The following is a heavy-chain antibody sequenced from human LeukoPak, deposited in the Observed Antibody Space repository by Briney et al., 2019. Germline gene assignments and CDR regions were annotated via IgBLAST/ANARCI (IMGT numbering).Heavy chain of an antibody. V-gene: IGHV4-30-2*01. D-gene: IGHD6-19*01. CDR2: IYHSGST. Sequence: ASETLSLTCAVSGGSISSGGYSWSWIRQPPGKGLEWIGYIYHSGSTNYNPSLKSRVTISVDKSKNQFSLKLSSVTAADTAVYYCARAAIAVAGTGTFFDYWGQGTLVTVSS. CDR1: GGSISSGGYS. J-gene: IGHJ4*02. CDR3: ARAAIAVAGTGTFFDY.